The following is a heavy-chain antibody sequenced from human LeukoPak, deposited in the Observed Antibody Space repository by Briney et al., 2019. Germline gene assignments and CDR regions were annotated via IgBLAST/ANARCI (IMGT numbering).Heavy chain of an antibody. J-gene: IGHJ6*03. V-gene: IGHV1-69*05. D-gene: IGHD2-2*01. CDR3: ARVWYGSSTSFYYMDV. CDR2: IIPIFGTA. CDR1: GGTFSSYA. Sequence: SVKVSCKASGGTFSSYAISWVRQAPGQGLEWMGGIIPIFGTANYAQKFQGRVTITTDESTSTAYMELSSLRSEDTAVYYCARVWYGSSTSFYYMDVWGKGTTATVSS.